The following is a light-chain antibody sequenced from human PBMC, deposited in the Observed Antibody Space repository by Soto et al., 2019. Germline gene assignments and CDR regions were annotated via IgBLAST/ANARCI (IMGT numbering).Light chain of an antibody. V-gene: IGKV1-8*01. CDR2: AAS. J-gene: IGKJ1*01. CDR1: QGISNY. Sequence: AIRMTQSPSSLPESTGERLTITCRASQGISNYLAWYQQKPGEAPKVLIYAASTLQSGVPSRFSGSGSGTDFTLTISWLQSEDFATYYCQQYYSYPRTFGQGTKVEI. CDR3: QQYYSYPRT.